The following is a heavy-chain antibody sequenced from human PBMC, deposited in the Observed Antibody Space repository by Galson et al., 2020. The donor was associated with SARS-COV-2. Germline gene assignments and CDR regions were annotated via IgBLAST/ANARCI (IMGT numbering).Heavy chain of an antibody. Sequence: SETLSLTCTVSGGSISSSSYYWGWICQPPGKGLEWIGSIYYSGSTYYNPSLKSRVTISVDTSKNQFSLKLSSVTAADTAVYYCARRRFLEPITFDPWGQGTLVTVSS. D-gene: IGHD3-3*01. CDR3: ARRRFLEPITFDP. CDR2: IYYSGST. V-gene: IGHV4-39*01. CDR1: GGSISSSSYY. J-gene: IGHJ5*02.